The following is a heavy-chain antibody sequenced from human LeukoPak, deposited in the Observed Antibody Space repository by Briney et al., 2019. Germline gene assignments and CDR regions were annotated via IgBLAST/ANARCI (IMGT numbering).Heavy chain of an antibody. Sequence: PGGSLRLSCEASGFTLSSYWMHWVRQAPGKGLVWVSHINTDGSYTNYADSVKGRFTISRDNAKNTLYLQMNSLRADDTAVYYCARFESRTYSYDGWGQGTLVTVSS. CDR2: INTDGSYT. J-gene: IGHJ4*02. D-gene: IGHD3-22*01. V-gene: IGHV3-74*01. CDR3: ARFESRTYSYDG. CDR1: GFTLSSYW.